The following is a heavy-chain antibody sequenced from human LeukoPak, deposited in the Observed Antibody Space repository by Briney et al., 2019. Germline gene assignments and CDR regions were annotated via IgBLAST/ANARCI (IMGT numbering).Heavy chain of an antibody. CDR3: ARGRIDCNHGVCTKYFFDF. V-gene: IGHV4-31*03. D-gene: IGHD2-21*01. CDR1: GDSIIHAHYF. Sequence: SRTLSLTCTVSGDSIIHAHYFWAWIRQRPGEGRGGSGHIFYNGNTHFHPSLARRVSFSVEPSKKQFSLNLASVPAAAAAIYYCARGRIDCNHGVCTKYFFDFWGQGSLVTVSS. J-gene: IGHJ4*02. CDR2: IFYNGNT.